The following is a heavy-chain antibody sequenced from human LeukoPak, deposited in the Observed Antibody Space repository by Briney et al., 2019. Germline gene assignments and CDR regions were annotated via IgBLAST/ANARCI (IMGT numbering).Heavy chain of an antibody. Sequence: SETLSLTCTVSGDSISSTIYYWGWIRQPPGKGLEWIGSIYHSGSTYYNPSLKSRVTISVDTSKNQFSLKLSSVTAADTAVYYCAGHVDTAYLWNYWGQGTLVTVSS. D-gene: IGHD5-18*01. CDR1: GDSISSTIYY. V-gene: IGHV4-39*07. J-gene: IGHJ4*02. CDR3: AGHVDTAYLWNY. CDR2: IYHSGST.